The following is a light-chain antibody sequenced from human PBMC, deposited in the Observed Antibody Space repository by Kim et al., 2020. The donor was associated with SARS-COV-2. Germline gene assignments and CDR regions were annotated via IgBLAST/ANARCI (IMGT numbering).Light chain of an antibody. Sequence: VSPGQTARITCSGDVLQKKYARWFQQKPGQAAVLVIYKDSERPSGIPARFSGSSSGTTVTLTISGAQVEDEADYYCYSAADNNLVVFGGGTQLTVL. V-gene: IGLV3-27*01. CDR3: YSAADNNLVV. CDR2: KDS. CDR1: VLQKKY. J-gene: IGLJ2*01.